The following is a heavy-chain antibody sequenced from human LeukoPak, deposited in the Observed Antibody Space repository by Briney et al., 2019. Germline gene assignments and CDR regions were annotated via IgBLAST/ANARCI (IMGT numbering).Heavy chain of an antibody. J-gene: IGHJ4*02. D-gene: IGHD5-24*01. CDR3: ARTRDGHSAYFDY. Sequence: PGGSLRLYCAAYGFTFSNYDIHWVRQAPGKGLEWVAVISSDGSNKNYADSVKGRFTISRDNSKNTLYLQMNSLRAEDTAVYYCARTRDGHSAYFDYWGQGTLVTVSS. V-gene: IGHV3-30*03. CDR1: GFTFSNYD. CDR2: ISSDGSNK.